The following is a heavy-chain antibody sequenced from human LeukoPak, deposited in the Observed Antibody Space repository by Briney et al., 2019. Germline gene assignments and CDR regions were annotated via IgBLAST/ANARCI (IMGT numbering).Heavy chain of an antibody. Sequence: GASVKVSCKASGYTFTSYGISWVRQAPGQGLEWMGWINAYNGNTNYAQKLQGRVTMTTDTSTSTAYMELRSLRSDDTAVYYCAREGLAAAYNWFDPWGQGTLVTVSS. CDR3: AREGLAAAYNWFDP. V-gene: IGHV1-18*01. D-gene: IGHD6-13*01. J-gene: IGHJ5*02. CDR2: INAYNGNT. CDR1: GYTFTSYG.